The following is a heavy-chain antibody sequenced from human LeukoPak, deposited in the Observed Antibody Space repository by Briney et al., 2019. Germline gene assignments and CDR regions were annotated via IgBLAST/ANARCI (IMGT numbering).Heavy chain of an antibody. D-gene: IGHD2-15*01. CDR1: GFTFSPYW. J-gene: IGHJ4*02. CDR2: IKEDGSEK. Sequence: GGSLRLSCAASGFTFSPYWMSWVRQAPGKGLEWVANIKEDGSEKNYVDSVRGRFTISRDNAKNSLYLQMNSLRAEDTAVYYCARGLKASAYWGQGTLVIVSS. CDR3: ARGLKASAY. V-gene: IGHV3-7*04.